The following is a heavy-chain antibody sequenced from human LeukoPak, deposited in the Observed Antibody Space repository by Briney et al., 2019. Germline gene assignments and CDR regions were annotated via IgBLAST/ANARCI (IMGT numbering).Heavy chain of an antibody. CDR3: AKTICDSRGYYYDY. Sequence: PGGSLRLSCAASGFTFNNYPMSWVRQAPGKGLEWISVISGSSVDIAYAKYVKGRFTISRDNSRNTLYLQMNSLRAEDTAVYYCAKTICDSRGYYYDYWGQGTLVTVSS. V-gene: IGHV3-23*01. D-gene: IGHD3-22*01. J-gene: IGHJ4*02. CDR1: GFTFNNYP. CDR2: ISGSSVDI.